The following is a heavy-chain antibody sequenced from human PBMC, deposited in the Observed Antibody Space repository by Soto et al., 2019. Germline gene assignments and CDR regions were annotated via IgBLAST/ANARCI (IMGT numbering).Heavy chain of an antibody. Sequence: ASVKVSCKASGYTFTAYYIHWVRQAPGQGLEWMGWINPNSGDTNYAQNFQGRVTLTRDTSISTAYMELSRLKSDDTAVYYCATRGPYYFDSNSYYRSIEYYFDYWGQGTLVTVSS. J-gene: IGHJ4*02. V-gene: IGHV1-2*02. CDR2: INPNSGDT. CDR1: GYTFTAYY. CDR3: ATRGPYYFDSNSYYRSIEYYFDY. D-gene: IGHD3-22*01.